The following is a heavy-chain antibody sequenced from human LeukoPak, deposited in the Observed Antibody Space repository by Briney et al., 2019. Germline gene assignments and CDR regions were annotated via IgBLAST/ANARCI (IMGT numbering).Heavy chain of an antibody. V-gene: IGHV4-39*01. CDR1: GGSIGSTSYY. D-gene: IGHD2-21*02. J-gene: IGHJ1*01. CDR2: VYYSGTT. CDR3: ARHAVVTGNFQH. Sequence: SETLSLTCTVSGGSIGSTSYYWSWLCQPPGKGLEWIGSVYYSGTTYYNPFLHSRVTISVDTSKNQIALRLSSVTAADTAVYYCARHAVVTGNFQHWGQGTLVTVSS.